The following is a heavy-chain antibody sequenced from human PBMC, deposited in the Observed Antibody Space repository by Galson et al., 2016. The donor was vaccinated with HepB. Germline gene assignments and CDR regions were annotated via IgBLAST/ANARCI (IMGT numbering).Heavy chain of an antibody. Sequence: SVKVSCKASGGTFNSYDFSWVRQAPGQGLEWMGGIIPLFGTANYAQKFQGRVTITADESTSTVYMELSSLRSEDTAIYYCASARDKNLVFNFWGQGTLVTVSS. D-gene: IGHD3-9*01. CDR2: IIPLFGTA. V-gene: IGHV1-69*13. CDR3: ASARDKNLVFNF. J-gene: IGHJ4*02. CDR1: GGTFNSYD.